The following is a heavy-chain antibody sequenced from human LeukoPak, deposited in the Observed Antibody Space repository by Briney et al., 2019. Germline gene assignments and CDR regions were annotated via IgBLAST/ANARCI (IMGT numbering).Heavy chain of an antibody. CDR2: IYHSGST. D-gene: IGHD6-13*01. V-gene: IGHV4-38-2*01. CDR1: GYSISSGYY. Sequence: PSETLSLTCAVSGYSISSGYYWGWIRQPPGKGLEWIGSIYHSGSTYYNPSLKSRVTISVDTSKNQFSLKLSSVTAADTAVYYCARHPYTSSWSSTYYFDYWGQGTLVTVSS. CDR3: ARHPYTSSWSSTYYFDY. J-gene: IGHJ4*02.